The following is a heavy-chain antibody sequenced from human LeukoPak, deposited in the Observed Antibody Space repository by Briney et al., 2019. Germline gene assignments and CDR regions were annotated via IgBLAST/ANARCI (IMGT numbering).Heavy chain of an antibody. D-gene: IGHD5-18*01. CDR1: GYLVSRGYY. V-gene: IGHV4-38-2*01. Sequence: LSLMRPVYGYLVSRGYYGGSIRQPPGKSLSWIGSIYHSGSTYYNPSLKSRVTISVDTSKNQFSLKLSSVTAADTAVYYCARVGQLWSYFDYWGQGTLVTVSS. CDR2: IYHSGST. CDR3: ARVGQLWSYFDY. J-gene: IGHJ4*02.